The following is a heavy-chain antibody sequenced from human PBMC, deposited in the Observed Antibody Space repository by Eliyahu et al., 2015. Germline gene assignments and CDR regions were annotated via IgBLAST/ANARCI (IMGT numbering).Heavy chain of an antibody. J-gene: IGHJ4*02. Sequence: QVQLQESGPGLVKPSETLSLTCXVSGGSISSYYWSWIRQPPGKGLEFIGYMYYSGSDTNYNPSLKSRVTLSVDTSKNQVSLNLRSVTAADTAVYYCARYGLLRGFDYWGQGTLVTVSS. CDR2: MYYSGSDT. CDR1: GGSISSYY. V-gene: IGHV4-59*01. D-gene: IGHD1-26*01. CDR3: ARYGLLRGFDY.